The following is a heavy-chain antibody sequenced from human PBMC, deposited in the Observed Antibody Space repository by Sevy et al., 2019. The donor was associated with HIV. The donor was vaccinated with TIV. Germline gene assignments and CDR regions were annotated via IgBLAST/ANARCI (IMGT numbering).Heavy chain of an antibody. Sequence: SGPTLVKPTQTLTLTCTFSGFSLTAHGVGVGYIRQPPGKALEWLAVIYWDDDKHYSPSRKNRFTITTETSKYQVVLTLTNMDPVVTSTYCCARRYSGYDYAFDYWGQGTLVTVSS. V-gene: IGHV2-5*02. CDR2: IYWDDDK. CDR3: ARRYSGYDYAFDY. CDR1: GFSLTAHGVG. D-gene: IGHD5-12*01. J-gene: IGHJ4*02.